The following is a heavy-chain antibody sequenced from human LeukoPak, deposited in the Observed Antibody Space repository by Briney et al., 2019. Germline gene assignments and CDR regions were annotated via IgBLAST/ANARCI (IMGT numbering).Heavy chain of an antibody. CDR2: INPNSGGT. CDR3: ARDWDSSSWYFDY. J-gene: IGHJ4*02. V-gene: IGHV1-2*02. D-gene: IGHD6-13*01. CDR1: GYSFTSYD. Sequence: GASVKVSCKASGYSFTSYDINWVRQATGQGLEWMGWINPNSGGTNYAQKFQGRVTMTRDTSISTAYMELSRLRSDDTAVYYCARDWDSSSWYFDYWGQGTLVAVSS.